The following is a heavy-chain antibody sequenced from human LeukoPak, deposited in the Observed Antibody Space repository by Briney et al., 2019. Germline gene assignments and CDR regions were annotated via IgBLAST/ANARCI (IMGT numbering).Heavy chain of an antibody. D-gene: IGHD3-22*01. J-gene: IGHJ4*02. CDR2: ISAYNGNT. V-gene: IGHV1-18*04. CDR3: ARDRYYDSSGYYGS. CDR1: GYTFTGYY. Sequence: ASVRVSCKASGYTFTGYYMHWVRQAPGQGLEWMGWISAYNGNTNYAQKLQGRVTITTDTSTSTAYMELRSLRSDDTAVYYCARDRYYDSSGYYGSWGQGTLVTVSS.